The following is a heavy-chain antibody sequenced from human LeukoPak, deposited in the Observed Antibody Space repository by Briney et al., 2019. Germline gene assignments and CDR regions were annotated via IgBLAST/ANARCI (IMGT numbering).Heavy chain of an antibody. D-gene: IGHD4-23*01. CDR1: GFTLSSYW. CDR3: TRGYGGKGGAFDI. V-gene: IGHV3-74*01. Sequence: GGSLRLSCAASGFTLSSYWMYWVRQAPGKGLVWVSRINGDGSSTSYADSVKGRFTISRDNAKNTLDLQMNNLRAEDTAVYYCTRGYGGKGGAFDIWGQGTMVTVSS. J-gene: IGHJ3*02. CDR2: INGDGSST.